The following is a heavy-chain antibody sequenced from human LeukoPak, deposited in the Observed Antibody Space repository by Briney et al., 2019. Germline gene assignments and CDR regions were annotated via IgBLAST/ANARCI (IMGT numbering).Heavy chain of an antibody. CDR1: GFTFSRDW. Sequence: GGSLRLSCVASGFTFSRDWMSWVRQAPGKGLEWVANIKEDGSAQYYADSVKGRFTISRDSTKNSLYSQMNSLTAEDTAMYYCAKDGDGYHNWGQGALVTVSS. CDR3: AKDGDGYHN. J-gene: IGHJ4*02. V-gene: IGHV3-7*01. CDR2: IKEDGSAQ. D-gene: IGHD3-9*01.